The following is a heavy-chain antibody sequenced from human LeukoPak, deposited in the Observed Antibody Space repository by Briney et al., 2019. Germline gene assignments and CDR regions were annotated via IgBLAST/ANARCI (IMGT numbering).Heavy chain of an antibody. Sequence: GSLRLSCAASGFTFDDYGMSWVRQTPGKGLEWVSGINWNGGSTGYADSVKGRFTISRDNAKNSLYLQMNSLRAEDTALYYCAREYSSSSGYYYYYYMDAWGKGTTVTVSS. CDR1: GFTFDDYG. J-gene: IGHJ6*03. V-gene: IGHV3-20*04. CDR3: AREYSSSSGYYYYYYMDA. D-gene: IGHD6-6*01. CDR2: INWNGGST.